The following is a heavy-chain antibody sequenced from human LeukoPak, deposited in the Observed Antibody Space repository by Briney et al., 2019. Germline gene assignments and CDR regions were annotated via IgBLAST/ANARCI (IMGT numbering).Heavy chain of an antibody. V-gene: IGHV3-30*18. CDR2: ISPDGNIE. Sequence: GGSLRLSCAASGFTFTTFGIHWVRQAPRKGLEWVAAISPDGNIEYYTDSVKGRFTISRGNSKNMIYLQMNSLRGEDSAVYYCAKITNDDDYWGQGTLVTVSS. J-gene: IGHJ4*02. D-gene: IGHD1-1*01. CDR1: GFTFTTFG. CDR3: AKITNDDDY.